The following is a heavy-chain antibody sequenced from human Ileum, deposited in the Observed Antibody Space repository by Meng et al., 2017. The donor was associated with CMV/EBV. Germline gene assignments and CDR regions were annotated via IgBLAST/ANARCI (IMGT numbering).Heavy chain of an antibody. J-gene: IGHJ4*02. D-gene: IGHD1-26*01. CDR1: GAPISSGSHS. CDR3: ARDLTNKWFYY. Sequence: RQESVPGLGKPAEPLSLTCTASGAPISSGSHSWAWFRQPPGKRLEWIGSMYFSGIADYNPSLKSRVTISLHATQKQFSLRLTSVTAADSAVYFCARDLTNKWFYYWGQETLVTVSS. V-gene: IGHV4-39*07. CDR2: MYFSGIA.